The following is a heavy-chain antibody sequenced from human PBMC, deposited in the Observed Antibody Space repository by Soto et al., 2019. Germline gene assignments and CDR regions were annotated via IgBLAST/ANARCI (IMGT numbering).Heavy chain of an antibody. D-gene: IGHD3-9*01. CDR3: ATVFEP. V-gene: IGHV3-74*01. Sequence: VPLVESGGGSVQPGGSLRLSCVASGITFSGFWMHWVRQVPGKGLVWVARVDSAGSGTGYADSVKGQFTISRDNAKNTRSLQLDSLRGEDTAVYYCATVFEPWGQGTPVTVSS. CDR2: VDSAGSGT. CDR1: GITFSGFW. J-gene: IGHJ5*02.